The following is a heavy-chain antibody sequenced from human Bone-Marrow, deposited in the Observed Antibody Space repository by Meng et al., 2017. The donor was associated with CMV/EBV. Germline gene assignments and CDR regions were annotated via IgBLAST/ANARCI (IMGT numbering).Heavy chain of an antibody. CDR3: ARGYYYDRSGYYYPVDY. J-gene: IGHJ4*02. D-gene: IGHD3-22*01. CDR1: GFTFSSYW. CDR2: ISSSSSIK. V-gene: IGHV3-48*04. Sequence: GESLKISCAASGFTFSSYWMSWVRQAPGEGLEWVSYISSSSSIKYYADSVKGRFTISRDNAKNSLYLQMNSLRAEDTAVYYCARGYYYDRSGYYYPVDYWGQGTLATVSS.